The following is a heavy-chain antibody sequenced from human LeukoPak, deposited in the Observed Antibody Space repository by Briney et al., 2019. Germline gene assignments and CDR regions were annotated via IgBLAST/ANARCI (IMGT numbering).Heavy chain of an antibody. CDR3: ITIYDYIWGV. Sequence: GGSLRLSCAASGFTFRNAWVSWVRQAPGKGLEWVGRIKSRSDGGTTDYAAPVKGRFTIWRDDSRNTLYPQMDSLKTEDTAVYYCITIYDYIWGVWGQGTLVTVSS. J-gene: IGHJ4*02. CDR1: GFTFRNAW. V-gene: IGHV3-15*01. CDR2: IKSRSDGGTT. D-gene: IGHD3-16*01.